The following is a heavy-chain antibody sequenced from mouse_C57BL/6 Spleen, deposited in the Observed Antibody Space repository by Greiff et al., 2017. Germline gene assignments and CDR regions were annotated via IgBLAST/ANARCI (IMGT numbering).Heavy chain of an antibody. J-gene: IGHJ3*01. CDR1: GYSITSGYY. D-gene: IGHD1-1*01. V-gene: IGHV3-6*01. CDR2: ISYDGSN. CDR3: AREGDYYGISSAWFAY. Sequence: EVELMESGPGLVKPSQSLSLTCSVTGYSITSGYYWNWIRQFPGNKLEWMGYISYDGSNNYNPSLKNRISITRDTSKNQFFLKLNSVTTEDTATYYCAREGDYYGISSAWFAYWGQWTLVTVSA.